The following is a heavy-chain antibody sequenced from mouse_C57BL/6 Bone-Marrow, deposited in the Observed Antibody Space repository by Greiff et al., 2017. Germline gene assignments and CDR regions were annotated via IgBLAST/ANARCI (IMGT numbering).Heavy chain of an antibody. D-gene: IGHD2-3*01. CDR1: GYTFTTYP. CDR3: GRADDEFGLAY. CDR2: FHPYNDAT. V-gene: IGHV1-47*01. Sequence: VQLQQSGAELVKPGASVKMSCKASGYTFTTYPIEWMKQNPGKGLEWIGNFHPYNDATKYNEKFKGKATLTVDKSSSTVYLVLSRLTSDDSAVYYCGRADDEFGLAYWGQGTLVTVSA. J-gene: IGHJ3*01.